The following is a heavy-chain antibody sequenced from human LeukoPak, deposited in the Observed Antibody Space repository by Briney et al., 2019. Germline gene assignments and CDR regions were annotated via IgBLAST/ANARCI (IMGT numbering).Heavy chain of an antibody. CDR1: GGSISSSSYY. J-gene: IGHJ4*02. D-gene: IGHD5-12*01. Sequence: TSETLSLTCTVSGGSISSSSYYWGWSRQPPGKGLEWIGSIYYSGSTYYNPSLKSRVTISVDTSKNQFSLKLSSLTAADAAVYYCARDEAEWLRFFDYWGQGTLVTVSS. V-gene: IGHV4-39*02. CDR2: IYYSGST. CDR3: ARDEAEWLRFFDY.